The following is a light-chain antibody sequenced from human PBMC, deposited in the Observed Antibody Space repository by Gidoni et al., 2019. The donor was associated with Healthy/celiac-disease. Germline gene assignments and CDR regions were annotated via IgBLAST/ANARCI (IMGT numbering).Light chain of an antibody. J-gene: IGKJ4*01. CDR3: QQRNRR. Sequence: IVLTQSPATLSLSPGDRATLSCRASQSVSSYLAWYQQKPGQAPRLLIYDASNRATGIPARFSGSGSGTDFTLTISSLEPEDFAVYYCQQRNRRFGGGTKVEIK. CDR2: DAS. V-gene: IGKV3-11*01. CDR1: QSVSSY.